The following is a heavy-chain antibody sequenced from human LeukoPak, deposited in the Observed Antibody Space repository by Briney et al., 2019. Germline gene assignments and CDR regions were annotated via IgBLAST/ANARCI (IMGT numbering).Heavy chain of an antibody. Sequence: PSETLSLTCTVSGGPISISSSYWGRIRQPPGKGLGRFGSICYSGSTYYNSDLNSRDTISVDTSKIQFSLKLSSVTAADTAVYYCARHWSPLEPWFGEPDVDYWGQGTLVTVSS. CDR1: GGPISISSSY. CDR2: ICYSGST. CDR3: ARHWSPLEPWFGEPDVDY. V-gene: IGHV4-39*01. D-gene: IGHD3-10*01. J-gene: IGHJ4*02.